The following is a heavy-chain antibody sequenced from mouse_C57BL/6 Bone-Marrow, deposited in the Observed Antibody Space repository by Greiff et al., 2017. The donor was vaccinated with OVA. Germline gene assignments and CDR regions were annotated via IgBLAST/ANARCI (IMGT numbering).Heavy chain of an antibody. CDR2: IDPSDSYT. CDR3: ARHGSGYAY. Sequence: VQLQQPGAELVKPGASVKLSCKASGYTFTSYWMQWVKQRPGQGLEWIGEIDPSDSYTNYNQKFKGKATLTVDTSSSTAYMQLSSLTSEDSAVYFCARHGSGYAYWGQGTLVTVSA. CDR1: GYTFTSYW. J-gene: IGHJ3*01. V-gene: IGHV1-50*01. D-gene: IGHD3-2*02.